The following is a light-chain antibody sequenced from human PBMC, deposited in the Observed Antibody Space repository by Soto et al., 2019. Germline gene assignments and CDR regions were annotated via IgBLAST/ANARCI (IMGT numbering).Light chain of an antibody. CDR2: DAS. CDR3: QQQGNWPPIT. CDR1: QSVSSN. J-gene: IGKJ5*01. Sequence: EVVMTQSPATLSVSPGDSVALSCWASQSVSSNLAWYQQRPGQAPRLLIYDASTRATGIPARFSGSGSGTEFTLTITSVQSEDFAISYCQQQGNWPPITFGQGTRLEFK. V-gene: IGKV3-15*01.